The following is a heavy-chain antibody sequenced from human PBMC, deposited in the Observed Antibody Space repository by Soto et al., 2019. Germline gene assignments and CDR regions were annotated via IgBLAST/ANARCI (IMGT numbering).Heavy chain of an antibody. CDR1: GGSFSGYY. CDR2: VNHSGGI. Sequence: QVQLQQWGAGLLKPSETLSLSSVVYGGSFSGYYWSWIRQPPGKGLEWFGEVNHSGGIDYNPSLKNRVTISVDTSKNQFSLKLSSVTAADTAVYYCAGRNGYYSGIDYWGQGTLVTVSS. V-gene: IGHV4-34*02. J-gene: IGHJ4*02. CDR3: AGRNGYYSGIDY. D-gene: IGHD3-22*01.